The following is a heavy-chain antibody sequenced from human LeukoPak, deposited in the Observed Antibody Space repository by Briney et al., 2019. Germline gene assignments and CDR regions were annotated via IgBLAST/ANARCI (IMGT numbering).Heavy chain of an antibody. CDR1: GFTFNNYG. Sequence: GGSLRLSCAASGFTFNNYGMHWVRQAPGKGMEWVAVIWYDVSNKYYAASVKGRFTISRDNSKKRLYLQMNSLRAEDTAVYCCASDLDSYSYGLYYFDYGGQGTLVTAS. V-gene: IGHV3-33*01. CDR2: IWYDVSNK. CDR3: ASDLDSYSYGLYYFDY. D-gene: IGHD5-18*01. J-gene: IGHJ4*02.